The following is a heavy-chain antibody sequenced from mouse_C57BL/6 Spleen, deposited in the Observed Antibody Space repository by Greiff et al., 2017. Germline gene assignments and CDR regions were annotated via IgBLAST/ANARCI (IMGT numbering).Heavy chain of an antibody. CDR1: GYTFTSYW. CDR3: ARFITTVVPCFDV. V-gene: IGHV1-64*01. Sequence: QVQLQQPGAELVKPGASVKLSCKASGYTFTSYWMHWVKQRPGQGLEWIGMIHPNSGSTNYNEKFKSKATLTVDKSSSTAYMQLSSLTSEDSAVYYCARFITTVVPCFDVWGTGTTVTVSS. CDR2: IHPNSGST. D-gene: IGHD1-1*01. J-gene: IGHJ1*03.